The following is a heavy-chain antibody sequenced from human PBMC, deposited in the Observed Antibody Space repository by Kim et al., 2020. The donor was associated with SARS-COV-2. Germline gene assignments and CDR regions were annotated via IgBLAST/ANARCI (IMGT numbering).Heavy chain of an antibody. CDR3: AVSRVVTHPDYYGMDV. J-gene: IGHJ6*02. CDR2: IYYSGST. Sequence: SETLSLTCTVSGGSISSSSYYWGWIRQPPGKGLEWIGSIYYSGSTYYNPSLKSRVTISVDTSKNQFSLKLSSVTAADTAVYYCAVSRVVTHPDYYGMDVWGQGTTVTVSS. CDR1: GGSISSSSYY. D-gene: IGHD2-21*02. V-gene: IGHV4-39*07.